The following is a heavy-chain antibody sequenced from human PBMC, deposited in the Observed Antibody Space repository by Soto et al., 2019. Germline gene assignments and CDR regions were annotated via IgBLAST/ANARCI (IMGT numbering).Heavy chain of an antibody. V-gene: IGHV1-58*01. D-gene: IGHD2-15*01. CDR1: GFTFTSSA. J-gene: IGHJ4*02. Sequence: SVKVSCKASGFTFTSSAVQWVRQARGQRLEWIGWIVVGSGNTNYAQKFQERVTITRDMSTSTAYMELSSLRSEDTAVYYCAADTDLGYCSGGSCYKLDYWGQGTLVTVSS. CDR2: IVVGSGNT. CDR3: AADTDLGYCSGGSCYKLDY.